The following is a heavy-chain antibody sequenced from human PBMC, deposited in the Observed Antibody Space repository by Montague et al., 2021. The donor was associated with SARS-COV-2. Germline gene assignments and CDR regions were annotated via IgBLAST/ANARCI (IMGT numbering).Heavy chain of an antibody. CDR1: GGSISSSSYY. V-gene: IGHV4-39*07. CDR3: ARVGRQQLVRLSGMDV. Sequence: SETLSLTCTVSGGSISSSSYYWGWIRQPPGKGLEWIGSIYYSGSTYCXPSLKSRVTISVDTPKNQFSLKLSSVTAADTAVYYCARVGRQQLVRLSGMDVWGQGTTVTVSS. D-gene: IGHD6-13*01. CDR2: IYYSGST. J-gene: IGHJ6*02.